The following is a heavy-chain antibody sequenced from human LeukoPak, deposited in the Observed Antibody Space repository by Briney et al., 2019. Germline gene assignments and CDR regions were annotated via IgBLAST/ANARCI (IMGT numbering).Heavy chain of an antibody. V-gene: IGHV3-21*01. D-gene: IGHD3-10*01. CDR1: GFPFNDYI. Sequence: PGGSLRLSCAASGFPFNDYILNWVRQAPGKGLEWVSSITGSSTYIYCSDSVRGRFTISRDNAKNSLYLQMNSLRAEDTAVYYCARDYSSGIFYGMDAWGPGTTVTVSS. J-gene: IGHJ6*02. CDR3: ARDYSSGIFYGMDA. CDR2: ITGSSTYI.